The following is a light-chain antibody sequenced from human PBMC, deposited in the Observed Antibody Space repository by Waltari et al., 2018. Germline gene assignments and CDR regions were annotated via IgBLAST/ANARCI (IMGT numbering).Light chain of an antibody. CDR2: DAS. CDR3: QQRSNWPPLYT. V-gene: IGKV3-11*01. Sequence: EIVLTQFPATLSLSPGERATLSCRASQSVRSYLAWYQQKPDQAPRLLIYDASNRATGVPARFSGSGLGTDCTQTISRLEPEEFAVYYCQQRSNWPPLYTFGQVTKLEI. J-gene: IGKJ2*01. CDR1: QSVRSY.